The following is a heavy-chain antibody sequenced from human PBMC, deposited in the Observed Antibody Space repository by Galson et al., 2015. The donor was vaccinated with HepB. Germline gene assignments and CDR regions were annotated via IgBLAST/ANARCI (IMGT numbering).Heavy chain of an antibody. CDR2: ISSSSSYI. J-gene: IGHJ3*02. V-gene: IGHV3-21*01. CDR1: GFTFSSYS. CDR3: ARGLYCSSTSCSFDI. Sequence: SLRLSCAASGFTFSSYSMNWVRQAPGKGLEWVSSISSSSSYIYYADSVKGRFTISRDNAKNSLYLQMNSLRAEDTAVYYCARGLYCSSTSCSFDIWGQGTMVTVSS. D-gene: IGHD2-2*01.